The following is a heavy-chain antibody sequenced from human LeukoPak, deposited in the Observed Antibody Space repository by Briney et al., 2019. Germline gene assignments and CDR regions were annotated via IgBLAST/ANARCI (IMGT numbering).Heavy chain of an antibody. CDR1: GFTFSSYA. J-gene: IGHJ4*02. D-gene: IGHD3-16*01. CDR2: LRGDGET. Sequence: GGSLRLSCAASGFTFSSYAMSWVRQAPARGLEWVSSLRGDGETFYADSVKGRFTLSRDHSRNAVYLHLNNLRVEDTAVYYCAKASWVSSADAVLWGQGTVVTVS. CDR3: AKASWVSSADAVL. V-gene: IGHV3-23*01.